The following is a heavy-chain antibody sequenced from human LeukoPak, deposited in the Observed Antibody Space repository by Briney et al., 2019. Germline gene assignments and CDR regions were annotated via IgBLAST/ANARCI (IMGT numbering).Heavy chain of an antibody. D-gene: IGHD3-9*01. CDR2: IYPGDSDT. J-gene: IGHJ4*02. V-gene: IGHV5-51*01. Sequence: GESLTISCKGSGYIFTSYWIGWVRQMPGKGLEWMGIIYPGDSDTIYSPSFQGQVTISADKSISTAYLQWSSLKASDTAMYYCARHSAYYDILTGLPDYWGQGTLVTVSS. CDR1: GYIFTSYW. CDR3: ARHSAYYDILTGLPDY.